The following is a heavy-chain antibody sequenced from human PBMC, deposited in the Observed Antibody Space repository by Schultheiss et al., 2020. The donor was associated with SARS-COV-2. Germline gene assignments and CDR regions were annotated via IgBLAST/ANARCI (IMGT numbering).Heavy chain of an antibody. Sequence: LSCTVSGGSISSGGYYWSWIRQHPGKGLEWIGYIYYSGSTYYNPSLKSLVTISVDTSKNQFSLKLSSVTAADTAVYYCARVPIQWPATFDPWGQGTLVTVSS. V-gene: IGHV4-31*01. J-gene: IGHJ5*02. CDR2: IYYSGST. D-gene: IGHD5-12*01. CDR3: ARVPIQWPATFDP. CDR1: GGSISSGGYY.